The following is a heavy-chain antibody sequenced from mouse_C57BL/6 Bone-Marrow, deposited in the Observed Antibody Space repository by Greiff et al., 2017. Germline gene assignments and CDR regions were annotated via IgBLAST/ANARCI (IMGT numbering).Heavy chain of an antibody. Sequence: EVQLQQSGPVLVKPGASVKMSCKASGYTFTDYYMNWVKQSHGKSLEWIGVINPYNGGTSYNQKFKGKATLTVDKSSSTAYMELNSLTSEDSAVYYCARLGLRYYYAMDYWGQGTSVTVSS. J-gene: IGHJ4*01. CDR3: ARLGLRYYYAMDY. CDR1: GYTFTDYY. V-gene: IGHV1-19*01. D-gene: IGHD1-1*01. CDR2: INPYNGGT.